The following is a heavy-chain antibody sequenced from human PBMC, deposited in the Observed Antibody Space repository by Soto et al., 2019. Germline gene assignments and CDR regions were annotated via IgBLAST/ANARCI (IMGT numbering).Heavy chain of an antibody. CDR1: GFTFSSYG. CDR2: IWYDGSNK. D-gene: IGHD2-8*01. Sequence: QVQLVESGGGVVQPGRSLRLSCAASGFTFSSYGMHWVRQAPGKGLEWVAVIWYDGSNKYYADSVKGRFTISRDNSKNTLYLQMNSLRAEDTAVYYCARELRGDIVLMVSYYYYGMDVWGQGTTVTVSS. V-gene: IGHV3-33*01. CDR3: ARELRGDIVLMVSYYYYGMDV. J-gene: IGHJ6*02.